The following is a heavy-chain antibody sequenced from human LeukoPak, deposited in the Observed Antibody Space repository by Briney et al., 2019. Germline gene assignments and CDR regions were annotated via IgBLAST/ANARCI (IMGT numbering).Heavy chain of an antibody. J-gene: IGHJ4*02. CDR1: GGSISSYY. V-gene: IGHV4-59*01. CDR2: ICYSGST. Sequence: SETLSLTCTVSGGSISSYYWSWIRQPPGKGLEWIGYICYSGSTNYNPSLKSRVTISVDTSKNQFSLKLSSVTAADTAVYYCARDLDGSSWYLDYWGQGTLVTVSS. D-gene: IGHD6-13*01. CDR3: ARDLDGSSWYLDY.